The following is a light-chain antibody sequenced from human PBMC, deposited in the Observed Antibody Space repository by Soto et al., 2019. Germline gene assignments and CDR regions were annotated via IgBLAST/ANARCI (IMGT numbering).Light chain of an antibody. CDR2: LEGSGSY. Sequence: QAVVTQSSSASAPLGSSVKLTCTLSSGHSSYIIAWHQQQPGKAPRYLMKLEGSGSYNKGSGVPDRFSGSSSGADRYLTISNLQFEDEADYYCETWDINTHVVFGGGTQLTVL. CDR3: ETWDINTHVV. CDR1: SGHSSYI. J-gene: IGLJ2*01. V-gene: IGLV4-60*02.